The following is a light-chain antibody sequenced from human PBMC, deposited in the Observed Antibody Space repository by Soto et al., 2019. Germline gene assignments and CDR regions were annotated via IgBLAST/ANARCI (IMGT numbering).Light chain of an antibody. Sequence: QSALTQPRSVSGSPGQSVTISCTGTSSDVGDYNYVSWYQQHPGKAPKFMIYDVNKRPSGVPDRFSGSKSGNTASLTISGLQAEDEADYYCCSYAGSYTLWVFCGGTKLTVL. J-gene: IGLJ3*02. CDR3: CSYAGSYTLWV. V-gene: IGLV2-11*01. CDR1: SSDVGDYNY. CDR2: DVN.